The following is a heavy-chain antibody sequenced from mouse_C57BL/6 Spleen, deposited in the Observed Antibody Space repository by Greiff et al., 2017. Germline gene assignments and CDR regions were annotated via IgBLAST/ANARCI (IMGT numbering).Heavy chain of an antibody. CDR2: IYPRSGNT. Sequence: QVQLQQSGAELARPGASVKLSCKASGYTFTSYGISWVKQRTGQGLEWIGEIYPRSGNTYYNEKFKGKATLTADKSSSTAYMELRSLTSEDSAVYFCARDREYYDYDGAWFAYWGQGTLVTVSA. CDR1: GYTFTSYG. V-gene: IGHV1-81*01. D-gene: IGHD2-4*01. J-gene: IGHJ3*01. CDR3: ARDREYYDYDGAWFAY.